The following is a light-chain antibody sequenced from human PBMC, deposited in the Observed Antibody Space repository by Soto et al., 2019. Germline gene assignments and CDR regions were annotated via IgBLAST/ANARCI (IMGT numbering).Light chain of an antibody. V-gene: IGLV2-14*01. J-gene: IGLJ1*01. CDR2: DIN. CDR1: SSDVGNYIF. CDR3: VSYTPSASYV. Sequence: SVLTQPASLSGSPGQSITISCTGTSSDVGNYIFVSWYRQHPGKAPKLMIYDINNRPSGVSNRFSGSKSGNTASLTISGLQAEDEADYYCVSYTPSASYVLGTGTKVTVL.